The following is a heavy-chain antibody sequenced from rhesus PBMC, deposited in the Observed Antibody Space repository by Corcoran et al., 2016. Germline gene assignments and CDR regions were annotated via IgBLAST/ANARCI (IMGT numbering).Heavy chain of an antibody. CDR2: IYGGDDST. V-gene: IGHV4-106*01. Sequence: QVQLQESGPGLVKPSETLSLTCAVSGGPLSDSTYRSWFRPPPGKGLEWIGYIYGGDDSTYYNPSLKSRVTISTDTSKNQFSLKLSSVTAADTAVYYCARRETMVAPYGLDSWGQGVVVTVSS. D-gene: IGHD4-4*01. CDR1: GGPLSDSTY. CDR3: ARRETMVAPYGLDS. J-gene: IGHJ6*01.